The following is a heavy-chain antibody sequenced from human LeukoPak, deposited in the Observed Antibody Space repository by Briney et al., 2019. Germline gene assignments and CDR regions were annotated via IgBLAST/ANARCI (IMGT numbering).Heavy chain of an antibody. CDR3: AKDCYPSSGTVYYYGMDV. CDR2: ISGSGGST. Sequence: GGSLTLSCAVSGITLSNYGMSWVRQAPGKGLEWVAGISGSGGSTNYADTVKGRFTISRDNSKNSLYLQMNSLRTEDTALYYCAKDCYPSSGTVYYYGMDVWAKGPRSPSP. CDR1: GITLSNYG. V-gene: IGHV3-23*01. J-gene: IGHJ6*02. D-gene: IGHD3-10*01.